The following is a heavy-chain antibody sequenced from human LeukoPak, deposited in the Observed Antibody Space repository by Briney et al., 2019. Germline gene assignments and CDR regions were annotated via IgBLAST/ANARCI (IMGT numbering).Heavy chain of an antibody. D-gene: IGHD6-19*01. V-gene: IGHV3-64*01. CDR1: GFTFSSYA. Sequence: GGSLRLSCAASGFTFSSYAMHWVRQAPGTGLEYVSAISSNGGSTYYANSVKGRFTISRDNSKNTLYLQMNSLRAEDTAVYYCARGRTNGWYADYWGQGTLVTVSS. J-gene: IGHJ4*02. CDR3: ARGRTNGWYADY. CDR2: ISSNGGST.